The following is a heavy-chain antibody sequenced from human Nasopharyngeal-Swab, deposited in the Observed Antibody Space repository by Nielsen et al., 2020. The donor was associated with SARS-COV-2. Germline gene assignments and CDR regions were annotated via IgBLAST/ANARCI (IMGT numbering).Heavy chain of an antibody. CDR3: ARDGLLGYCTNGVCPNYYYGMDV. Sequence: SVKVSCKVSGYTLTELSMHWVRQAPGKGLEWMGGIIPIFGTANYAQKFQGRVTITADESTSTAYMELSSLRSEDTAVYYCARDGLLGYCTNGVCPNYYYGMDVWGQGTTVTVSS. D-gene: IGHD2-8*01. CDR2: IIPIFGTA. J-gene: IGHJ6*02. V-gene: IGHV1-69*13. CDR1: GYTLTELS.